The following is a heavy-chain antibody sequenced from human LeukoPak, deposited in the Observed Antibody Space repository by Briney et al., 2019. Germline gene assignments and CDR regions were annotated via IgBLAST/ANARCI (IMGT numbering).Heavy chain of an antibody. CDR1: GGSISSYY. Sequence: PSETLSLTCTASGGSISSYYWSWIRQPPGEGLEWIGYIYYSGSTYYNPSLKSRVTISVDTSKNQFSLKLSSVTAADTAVYYCARDISVMATIKYAFDIWGQGTMVTVSS. CDR2: IYYSGST. J-gene: IGHJ3*02. CDR3: ARDISVMATIKYAFDI. D-gene: IGHD5-24*01. V-gene: IGHV4-59*12.